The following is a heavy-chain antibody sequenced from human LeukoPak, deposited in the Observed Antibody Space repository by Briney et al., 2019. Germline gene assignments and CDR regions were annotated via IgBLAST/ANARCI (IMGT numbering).Heavy chain of an antibody. CDR1: GFTFSSYA. CDR2: ISGSGGST. Sequence: PGGSLRLSCAASGFTFSSYAMSWVRQAPGKGLEWVSAISGSGGSTYYADSVNGRFTISRDNSKNTLYLQMHSLRAEDTAVYYCAKAGDYYDSSGILDYWGQGTLVTVSS. J-gene: IGHJ4*02. D-gene: IGHD3-22*01. CDR3: AKAGDYYDSSGILDY. V-gene: IGHV3-23*01.